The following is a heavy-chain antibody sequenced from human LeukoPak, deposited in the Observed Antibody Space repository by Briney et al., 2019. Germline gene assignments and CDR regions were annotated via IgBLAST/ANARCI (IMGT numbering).Heavy chain of an antibody. Sequence: GGSLRLSCAASGFTFSSYAMSWVRQAPGKGLEWVSAISGSGGSTYYADSVKGRFTISRDNSKNTLYLQMNSLRAEDTAVYYCAKDIKVVPARGYFDYWGQGTLVTVSS. D-gene: IGHD2-2*01. CDR1: GFTFSSYA. CDR3: AKDIKVVPARGYFDY. V-gene: IGHV3-23*01. J-gene: IGHJ4*02. CDR2: ISGSGGST.